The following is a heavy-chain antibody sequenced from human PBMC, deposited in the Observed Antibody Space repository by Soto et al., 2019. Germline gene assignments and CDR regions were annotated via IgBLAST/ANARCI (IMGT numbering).Heavy chain of an antibody. CDR2: INAGNGNT. V-gene: IGHV1-3*01. Sequence: GASVKVSCKASGNTFRSYGISWVRQAPGQGLEWMGWINAGNGNTKYSQKFQGRVTITRDTSASTAYMELSSLRSEDTAVYYCARGGSLYWYFDLWGRGTLVTVSS. CDR3: ARGGSLYWYFDL. D-gene: IGHD1-26*01. J-gene: IGHJ2*01. CDR1: GNTFRSYG.